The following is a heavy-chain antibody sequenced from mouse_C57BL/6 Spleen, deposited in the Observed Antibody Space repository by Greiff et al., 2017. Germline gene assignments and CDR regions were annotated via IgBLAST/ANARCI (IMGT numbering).Heavy chain of an antibody. CDR1: GYTFTDYY. CDR3: AREGYYDGYYYFDY. J-gene: IGHJ2*01. D-gene: IGHD2-3*01. Sequence: VQLQQSGPELVKPGASVKISCKASGYTFTDYYMNWVKQSHGKSLEWIGDINPNNGGTSYNQKFKGKATLTVDKSSSTAYMELRSLTSEDSAVYYCAREGYYDGYYYFDYWGQGTTLTVSS. CDR2: INPNNGGT. V-gene: IGHV1-26*01.